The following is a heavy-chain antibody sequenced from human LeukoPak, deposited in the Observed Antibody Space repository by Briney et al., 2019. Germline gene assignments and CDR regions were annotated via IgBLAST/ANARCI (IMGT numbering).Heavy chain of an antibody. CDR3: ARKRASNDY. V-gene: IGHV4-59*01. Sequence: PSETLSLTCTVSGGSISNSYWSWIRQPPGKGLEWIGSVYYSGSTNYNPSLKSRVAISVDTSRNQFSLKLNSMTAADTAMYYCARKRASNDYWGQGILGTVSS. CDR2: VYYSGST. D-gene: IGHD2-2*01. CDR1: GGSISNSY. J-gene: IGHJ4*02.